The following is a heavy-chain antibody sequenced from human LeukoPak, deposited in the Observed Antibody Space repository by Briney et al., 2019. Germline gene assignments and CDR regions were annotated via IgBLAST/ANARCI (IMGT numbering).Heavy chain of an antibody. J-gene: IGHJ4*02. V-gene: IGHV3-11*04. CDR3: ASDISNKGFDY. CDR1: GLTLSNYY. D-gene: IGHD3-3*02. Sequence: GGSLRLSCAASGLTLSNYYMSWIRQAPGKGLEWVSYISSIGSTTHHADSVKGRFTISRDNAKNSLYLQMNSLRAEDTAVYYCASDISNKGFDYWGQGTLVTVSS. CDR2: ISSIGSTT.